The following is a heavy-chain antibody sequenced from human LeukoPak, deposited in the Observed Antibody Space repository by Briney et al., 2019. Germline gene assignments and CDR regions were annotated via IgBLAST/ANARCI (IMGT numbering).Heavy chain of an antibody. J-gene: IGHJ4*02. D-gene: IGHD3-22*01. CDR1: GFTFSNAW. V-gene: IGHV3-15*01. CDR2: IKSKTDGGTT. CDR3: TTDGTTYYYDSSGYFLDY. Sequence: GGSLRLSCAASGFTFSNAWMSWVRQAPGKGLEWVGRIKSKTDGGTTDYAAPVKGRFTISRDDSKNTLYLQMISLKTEDTAVYYCTTDGTTYYYDSSGYFLDYWGQGTLVTVSS.